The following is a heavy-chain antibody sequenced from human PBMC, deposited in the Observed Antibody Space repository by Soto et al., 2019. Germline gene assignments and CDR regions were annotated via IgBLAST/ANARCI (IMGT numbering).Heavy chain of an antibody. CDR3: AREGASSYASRHFDS. Sequence: QVQLQESGPGLVKPSETLSLSCTVSGGSMFGYYWSWIRQPAGKGLEWIARIYGSGGTNYNPSLKSRVTLSLDRSKNTLSLSLTPVTAADTAVYYCAREGASSYASRHFDSWGQGTLVTVSS. V-gene: IGHV4-4*07. D-gene: IGHD3-16*01. CDR2: IYGSGGT. CDR1: GGSMFGYY. J-gene: IGHJ4*02.